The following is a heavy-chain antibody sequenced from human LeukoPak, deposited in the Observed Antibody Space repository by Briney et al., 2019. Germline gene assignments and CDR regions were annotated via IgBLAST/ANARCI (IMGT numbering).Heavy chain of an antibody. D-gene: IGHD3-22*01. CDR1: GFTVSSYS. Sequence: PGGSLRLSCAASGFTVSSYSMSWVRQAPGKGLEWVSSISTSSSYKYYADSVKGRFTISRDNAKNSLYLQMNSLRAEDTAVYYCARAYYYDSSGDDAFDIWGQGTMVIVSS. CDR2: ISTSSSYK. V-gene: IGHV3-21*01. CDR3: ARAYYYDSSGDDAFDI. J-gene: IGHJ3*02.